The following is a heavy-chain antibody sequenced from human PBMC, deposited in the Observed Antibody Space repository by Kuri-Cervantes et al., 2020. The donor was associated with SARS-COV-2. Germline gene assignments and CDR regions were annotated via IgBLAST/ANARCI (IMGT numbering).Heavy chain of an antibody. CDR3: AKYKGRVDGYKEGWFDP. Sequence: GGSLRLSFEASGFTFSSYAMSWVRQAPGKGLEWVSAISGSGGSTYYADSVKGRFTISRDNSKNTLYLQMNSLRAEDTAVYYCAKYKGRVDGYKEGWFDPWGQGTLVTVSS. CDR2: ISGSGGST. CDR1: GFTFSSYA. D-gene: IGHD5-24*01. J-gene: IGHJ5*02. V-gene: IGHV3-23*01.